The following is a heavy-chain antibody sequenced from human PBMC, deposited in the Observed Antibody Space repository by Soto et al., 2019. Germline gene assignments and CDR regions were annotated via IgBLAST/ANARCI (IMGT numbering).Heavy chain of an antibody. V-gene: IGHV1-18*04. Sequence: GASVEVFWKASGYAFTSYGRRWVRPAPGQGLEWMGWISAYNGNTNYAQSLQCIVTMKTIRSTSSAYMEVRSQRSDETFVYLCGRDAHRSLYDYGMVVGGKGPTVPVSS. D-gene: IGHD3-16*01. CDR3: GRDAHRSLYDYGMVV. CDR2: ISAYNGNT. J-gene: IGHJ6*04. CDR1: GYAFTSYG.